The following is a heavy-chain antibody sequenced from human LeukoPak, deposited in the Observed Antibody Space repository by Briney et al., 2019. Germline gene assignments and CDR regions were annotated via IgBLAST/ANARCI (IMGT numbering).Heavy chain of an antibody. CDR3: ARVSFGDSSGWCGRGVIDY. Sequence: PSETLSLTCTVSGGSISSYYWSWIRQPPGKGLEWIGYIYYSGSTNYNPSLKSRVTISVDTSKNQFSLKLSSVTAADTAVYYCARVSFGDSSGWCGRGVIDYWGQGTLVTVSS. CDR2: IYYSGST. CDR1: GGSISSYY. D-gene: IGHD6-19*01. V-gene: IGHV4-59*08. J-gene: IGHJ4*02.